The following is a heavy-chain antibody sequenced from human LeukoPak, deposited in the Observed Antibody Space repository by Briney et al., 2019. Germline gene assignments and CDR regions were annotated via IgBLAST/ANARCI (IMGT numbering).Heavy chain of an antibody. CDR3: ARETSQRGAHYMDV. Sequence: PSESLSLTCAVAGGSISSCNWGSWIRQPPGKGLAWIGYIYYSGSTNFNPSLKGRVTISVDTSKNQFSLKLSSVTAADTAVYYCARETSQRGAHYMDVWGKGTTVTISS. J-gene: IGHJ6*03. CDR2: IYYSGST. V-gene: IGHV4-61*01. D-gene: IGHD3-16*01. CDR1: GGSISSCNW.